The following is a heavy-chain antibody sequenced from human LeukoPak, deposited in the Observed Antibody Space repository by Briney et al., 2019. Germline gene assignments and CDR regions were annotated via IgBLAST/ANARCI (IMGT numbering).Heavy chain of an antibody. CDR2: ISYDGSNK. D-gene: IGHD5-18*01. CDR1: GFTFSSYG. CDR3: AKGQIYSYGYDYFDY. J-gene: IGHJ4*02. V-gene: IGHV3-30*18. Sequence: GGSLRLSCAASGFTFSSYGMHWVRQAPGKGLEWVAVISYDGSNKYYADSVKGRFTISRDNSKNTLYLQMNSLRAEDTAVYYCAKGQIYSYGYDYFDYWGQGTLVTVSS.